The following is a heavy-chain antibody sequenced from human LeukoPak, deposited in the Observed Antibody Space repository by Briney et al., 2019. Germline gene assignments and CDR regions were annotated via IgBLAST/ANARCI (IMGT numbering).Heavy chain of an antibody. CDR1: GFTFNSYA. J-gene: IGHJ4*02. V-gene: IGHV3-64D*06. Sequence: GGSLRLSCSASGFTFNSYAMHWVRQAPGKGLEYVSAISKNGGTTYYVDSVKGRFTISRDNSKNALYLQMNSLRVEDTAVYFCVKDLSDRDVDYWGQGTLVTVSS. CDR3: VKDLSDRDVDY. D-gene: IGHD2-21*02. CDR2: ISKNGGTT.